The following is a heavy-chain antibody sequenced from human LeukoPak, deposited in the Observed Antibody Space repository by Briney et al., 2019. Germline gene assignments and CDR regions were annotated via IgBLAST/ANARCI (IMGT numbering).Heavy chain of an antibody. Sequence: GGSLRLSCAASGFTFSSYGMSWVRQAPGKGLEWVSIIGGGGGSTYHADSVKGRFTISRDDSKNTLYLQMNSLRAEDTAVYYCAKKISGYDYNYYYGMDVWGQGTTVTVSS. CDR3: AKKISGYDYNYYYGMDV. D-gene: IGHD5-12*01. CDR1: GFTFSSYG. V-gene: IGHV3-23*01. J-gene: IGHJ6*02. CDR2: IGGGGGST.